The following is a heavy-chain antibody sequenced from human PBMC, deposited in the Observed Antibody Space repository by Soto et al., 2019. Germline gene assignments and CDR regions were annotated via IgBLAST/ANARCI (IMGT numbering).Heavy chain of an antibody. CDR1: GGSFSGYY. Sequence: PSETLSLTCAVYGGSFSGYYWSWIRQPPGKGLEWIGEINHSGSTNYNPSLKSRVTISVDTSKNQFSLKLSSVTAADTAVYYCARGRAVAVPFDYWGQGTPVTVSS. CDR3: ARGRAVAVPFDY. J-gene: IGHJ4*02. CDR2: INHSGST. V-gene: IGHV4-34*01. D-gene: IGHD2-15*01.